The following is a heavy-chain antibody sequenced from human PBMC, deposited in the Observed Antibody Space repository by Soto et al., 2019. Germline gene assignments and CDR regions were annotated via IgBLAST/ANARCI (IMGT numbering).Heavy chain of an antibody. V-gene: IGHV4-4*02. CDR3: VRSVPAATGAYNGMDV. CDR1: GGSGEGSGG. D-gene: IGHD2-2*01. J-gene: IGHJ6*02. Sequence: SETLPLRWAVSGGSGEGSGGWSWVRQAPGKGLEWIGEIYHSGTFNYNPSLARRVSVSVDKSTNQFSLKLNSVTAADTPVYYCVRSVPAATGAYNGMDVWRQGTTVTVSS. CDR2: IYHSGTF.